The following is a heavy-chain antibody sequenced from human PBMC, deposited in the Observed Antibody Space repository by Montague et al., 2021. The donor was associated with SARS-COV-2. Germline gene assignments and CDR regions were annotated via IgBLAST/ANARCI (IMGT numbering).Heavy chain of an antibody. Sequence: CAISGDSVSSNTVAWNWFRQSPSRGLEWLGRTYYRSKWYNDYAVSMQSRVTINPDTSKNQFSLHVNSVIPEDTAVYYCARDSGYSIDYWGQGLLVTVSS. J-gene: IGHJ4*02. CDR1: GDSVSSNTVA. CDR2: TYYRSKWYN. V-gene: IGHV6-1*01. CDR3: ARDSGYSIDY. D-gene: IGHD6-13*01.